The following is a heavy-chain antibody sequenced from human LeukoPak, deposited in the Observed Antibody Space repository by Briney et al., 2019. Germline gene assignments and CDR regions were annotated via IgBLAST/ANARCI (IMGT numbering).Heavy chain of an antibody. J-gene: IGHJ6*02. D-gene: IGHD3-9*01. CDR3: ARDGEENYDILTGYHNGMDV. CDR2: INPISGTT. Sequence: ASVKVSCKASEDTITTYYMHWVRQAPGQGLEWMGIINPISGTTTNAQKFQGRVTMTRDTSTRTVYMELSSLTSEDTAVYYCARDGEENYDILTGYHNGMDVWGQGTTVTVSS. V-gene: IGHV1-46*01. CDR1: EDTITTYY.